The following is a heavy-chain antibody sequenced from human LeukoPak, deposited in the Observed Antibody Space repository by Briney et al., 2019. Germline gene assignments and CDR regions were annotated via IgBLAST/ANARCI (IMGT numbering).Heavy chain of an antibody. CDR1: GFTFSSYA. CDR2: ISGSGGST. CDR3: AKDNSQAGVVTAQ. J-gene: IGHJ4*02. D-gene: IGHD3-3*01. Sequence: GGSLRLSCAASGFTFSSYAMSWVRQAPGKGLEWVSAISGSGGSTYYADSVKGRFTISRDNSKNTLYLQMNSMRAEDTAVYYCAKDNSQAGVVTAQWGQGTLVTVSS. V-gene: IGHV3-23*01.